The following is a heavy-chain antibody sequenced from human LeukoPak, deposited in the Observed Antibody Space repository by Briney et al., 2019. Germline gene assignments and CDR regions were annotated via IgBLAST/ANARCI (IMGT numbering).Heavy chain of an antibody. CDR1: GGSISSYY. J-gene: IGHJ5*02. D-gene: IGHD2-21*02. V-gene: IGHV4-59*12. Sequence: PSETLSLTCTVSGGSISSYYWSWIRQPPGKGLEWIGYIYYSGSTNYNPSLKSRVTISVDTSKNQFPLKLSSVTAADTAVYYCARERGIVVVTARPFDPWGQGTLVTVSS. CDR3: ARERGIVVVTARPFDP. CDR2: IYYSGST.